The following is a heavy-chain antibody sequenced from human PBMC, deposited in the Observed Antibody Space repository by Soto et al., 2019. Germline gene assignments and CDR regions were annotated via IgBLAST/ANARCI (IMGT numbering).Heavy chain of an antibody. D-gene: IGHD4-17*01. CDR1: VYNFSYFG. V-gene: IGHV1-18*04. CDR2: ISGKNGNT. CDR3: ARSDYYEDTGTFEN. Sequence: GXSVKVSCQGSVYNFSYFGIPWVRQAPGQGLEWMGWISGKNGNTNYAQKVQGRVTLTADTSTRTAYMEMRALTSDDTGIYYCARSDYYEDTGTFENWGQGSPVTVSS. J-gene: IGHJ1*01.